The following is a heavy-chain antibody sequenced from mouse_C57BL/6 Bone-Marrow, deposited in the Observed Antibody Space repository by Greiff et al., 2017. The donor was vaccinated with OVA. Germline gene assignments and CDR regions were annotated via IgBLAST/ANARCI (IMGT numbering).Heavy chain of an antibody. CDR2: INPYNGGT. J-gene: IGHJ2*01. V-gene: IGHV1-19*01. CDR1: GYTFTDYY. Sequence: EVKLMESGPVLVKPGASVKMSCKASGYTFTDYYMNWVKQSHGKSLEWIGVINPYNGGTSYNQKFKGKATLTVDTSSSTAYMALNSLTSEDSAVYYCARGVGPDYWGQGTTLTVSS. CDR3: ARGVGPDY.